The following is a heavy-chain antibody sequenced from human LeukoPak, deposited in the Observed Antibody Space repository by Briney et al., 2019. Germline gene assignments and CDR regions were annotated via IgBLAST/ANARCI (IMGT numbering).Heavy chain of an antibody. CDR2: IKGDGSDK. CDR1: GFTFSSYW. CDR3: TTVSGYPGDYYYYMDV. D-gene: IGHD5-12*01. Sequence: GGSLRLSCAASGFTFSSYWMSWVRQTPVKGLEWVANIKGDGSDKYYVDSVKGRFTISRDNAKNSLYLQMNSLRAEDTAVYYCTTVSGYPGDYYYYMDVWGKGTTVTVSS. J-gene: IGHJ6*03. V-gene: IGHV3-7*01.